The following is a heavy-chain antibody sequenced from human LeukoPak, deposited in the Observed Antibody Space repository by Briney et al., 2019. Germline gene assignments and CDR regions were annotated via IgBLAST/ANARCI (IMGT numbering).Heavy chain of an antibody. CDR2: IRYDGSNK. V-gene: IGHV3-30*02. CDR1: GFTFSSYG. D-gene: IGHD3-22*01. CDR3: AKDQNPMIVVVITSPLDY. J-gene: IGHJ4*02. Sequence: GGSLRLSRAASGFTFSSYGMHWVRQAPGKGLEWVAFIRYDGSNKYYADSVKGRFTISRDNSKNTLYLQMNSLRAEDTAVYYCAKDQNPMIVVVITSPLDYWGQGTLVTVSS.